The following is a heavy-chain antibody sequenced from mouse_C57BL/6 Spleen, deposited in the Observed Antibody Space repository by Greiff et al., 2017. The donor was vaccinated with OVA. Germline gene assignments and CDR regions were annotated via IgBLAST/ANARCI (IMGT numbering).Heavy chain of an antibody. D-gene: IGHD2-3*01. Sequence: VKLMESGAELVRPGASVTLSCKASGYTFTDYEMHWVKQTPVHGLEWIGAIDPETGGTAYNQKFKGKAILTADKSSRTAYMALRSLTSEDSAVYYCTRSMGDYWGQGTTLTVSS. CDR1: GYTFTDYE. CDR2: IDPETGGT. CDR3: TRSMGDY. V-gene: IGHV1-15*01. J-gene: IGHJ2*01.